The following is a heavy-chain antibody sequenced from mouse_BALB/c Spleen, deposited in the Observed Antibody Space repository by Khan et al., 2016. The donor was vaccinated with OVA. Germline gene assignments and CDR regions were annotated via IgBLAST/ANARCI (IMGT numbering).Heavy chain of an antibody. CDR2: IYPGNGYT. CDR3: TTAYYRYYFDY. V-gene: IGHV1S134*01. Sequence: VQLQQSGAELGRPGSSVKLSCKTSGSTFTSYGIKWVKQRPGQGLEWIGYIYPGNGYTEYNERFQGKAILPSDTSSSPAYMQLRSLTSEDSAVYFCTTAYYRYYFDYWGQGTTLTGSS. J-gene: IGHJ2*01. D-gene: IGHD2-14*01. CDR1: GSTFTSYG.